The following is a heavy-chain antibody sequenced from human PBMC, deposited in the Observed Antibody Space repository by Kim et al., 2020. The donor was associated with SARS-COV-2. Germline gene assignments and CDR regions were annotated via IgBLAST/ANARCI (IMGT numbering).Heavy chain of an antibody. CDR3: ARTPIAAAGTGDY. Sequence: YRPSVQGQVTITANKSISTAYLQWNSLKASDTAMYYCARTPIAAAGTGDYWGQGTLVTVSS. V-gene: IGHV5-51*01. J-gene: IGHJ4*02. D-gene: IGHD6-13*01.